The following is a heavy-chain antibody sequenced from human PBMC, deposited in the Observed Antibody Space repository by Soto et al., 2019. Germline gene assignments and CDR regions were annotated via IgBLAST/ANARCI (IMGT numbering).Heavy chain of an antibody. CDR1: GGTFSSYA. CDR2: IIPIFGTA. Sequence: QVQLVQYGAEVKKPGSSVNVSCKASGGTFSSYAVSWLRQAPGQGLEWMGGIIPIFGTANYAQKFQGRVRSIAHEATSTAYMELSSMRYEDTSVYSLSSWDAGLTWNSMDVWGQGTTVTVAS. J-gene: IGHJ6*02. CDR3: SSWDAGLTWNSMDV. D-gene: IGHD1-7*01. V-gene: IGHV1-69*01.